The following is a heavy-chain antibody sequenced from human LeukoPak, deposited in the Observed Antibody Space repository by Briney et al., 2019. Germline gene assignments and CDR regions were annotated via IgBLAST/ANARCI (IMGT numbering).Heavy chain of an antibody. CDR2: IKQDGSEK. J-gene: IGHJ4*02. V-gene: IGHV3-7*03. D-gene: IGHD5-24*01. CDR1: GFTFSSYW. Sequence: GGSLRLSCAASGFTFSSYWMSWVRQAPGKGLEWVANIKQDGSEKYYVDSVKGRFTISRDNAKNSLYLQMNSLRAEDTAVYYCARAKVEMATISDYWGQGTLVTVSS. CDR3: ARAKVEMATISDY.